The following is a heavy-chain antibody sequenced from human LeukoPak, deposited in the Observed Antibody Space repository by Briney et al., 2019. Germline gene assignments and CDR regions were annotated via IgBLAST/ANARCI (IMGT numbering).Heavy chain of an antibody. Sequence: SETLSLTCTVSGGSISSHYWIWIRQSPEKGLEWIGAISSSGSTGYNPSLRSRVTISLDTSKNQFSLDLSSATAADTAVYYYARGALRGFYAFFYMDVWGKGTTVTVSS. J-gene: IGHJ6*03. CDR2: ISSSGST. V-gene: IGHV4-59*11. D-gene: IGHD5/OR15-5a*01. CDR3: ARGALRGFYAFFYMDV. CDR1: GGSISSHY.